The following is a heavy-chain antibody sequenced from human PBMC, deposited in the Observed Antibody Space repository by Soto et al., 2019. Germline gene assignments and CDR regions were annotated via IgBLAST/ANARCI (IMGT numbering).Heavy chain of an antibody. Sequence: SLRLSCAASGFTFSSCAMSWVRQAPGKGLEWVSGIGGSGDDTEYTDSVKGRFTISRDNSKNTLYLQMNSLRAEDTAVYYCVRGDKGGFDLWGQGTTVTVSS. CDR3: VRGDKGGFDL. CDR2: IGGSGDDT. V-gene: IGHV3-23*01. D-gene: IGHD2-21*02. CDR1: GFTFSSCA. J-gene: IGHJ3*01.